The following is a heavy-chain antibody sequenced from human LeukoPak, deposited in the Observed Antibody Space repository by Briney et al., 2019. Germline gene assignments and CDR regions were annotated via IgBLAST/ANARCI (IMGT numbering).Heavy chain of an antibody. CDR2: ISAYNGNT. CDR1: GYTFTIYG. J-gene: IGHJ2*01. D-gene: IGHD2-2*01. Sequence: ASVKVSCEGSGYTFTIYGISWVRQAPGHGLEWMGWISAYNGNTNYAQKLQGRVTMTTDTSTSTAYMELRSLRSDDTAVYYCARGYCSSTSCYFGYWYFDLWGRGTLVTVSS. CDR3: ARGYCSSTSCYFGYWYFDL. V-gene: IGHV1-18*01.